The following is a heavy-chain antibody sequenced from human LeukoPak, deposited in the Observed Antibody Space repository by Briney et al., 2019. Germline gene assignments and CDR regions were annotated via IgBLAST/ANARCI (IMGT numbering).Heavy chain of an antibody. CDR2: IYYSGST. CDR1: GGSISSSSYY. V-gene: IGHV4-39*07. D-gene: IGHD5-24*01. CDR3: ARVEMATTYFDY. Sequence: PSETLSLTCTVSGGSISSSSYYWGWIRQPPGKGLEWIGTIYYSGSTYYNPSLKSRVTISVDTSKNQFSLKLSSVTAADTAVYYCARVEMATTYFDYWGQGTLVTVSS. J-gene: IGHJ4*02.